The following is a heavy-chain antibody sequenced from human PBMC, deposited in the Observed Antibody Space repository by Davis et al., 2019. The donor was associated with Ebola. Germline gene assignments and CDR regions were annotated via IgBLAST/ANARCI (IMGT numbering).Heavy chain of an antibody. CDR3: ARLGDLEVGWYFDL. J-gene: IGHJ2*01. D-gene: IGHD2-21*02. Sequence: SETLSLTCTVSGGSISSYYWSWIRQPPGKGLEWIGYIYYSGSTNYNPSLKSRVTISVDTSKNQFSLKLSSVTAADTAVYYCARLGDLEVGWYFDLWGRGTLVTVSS. CDR2: IYYSGST. V-gene: IGHV4-59*08. CDR1: GGSISSYY.